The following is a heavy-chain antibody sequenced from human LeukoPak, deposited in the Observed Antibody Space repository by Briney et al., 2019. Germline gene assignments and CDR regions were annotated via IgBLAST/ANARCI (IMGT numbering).Heavy chain of an antibody. CDR1: GGSISSSNW. Sequence: PSGTLSLTCAVSGGSISSSNWWSWVRQPPGKGLEWIGEIYHSGSTNYNQSLKSRVTISVDKSKNQFSLKLSSVTAADTAVYYCARGSIWFGELLSLDYWGQGTLVTVSS. V-gene: IGHV4-4*02. CDR2: IYHSGST. D-gene: IGHD3-10*01. J-gene: IGHJ4*02. CDR3: ARGSIWFGELLSLDY.